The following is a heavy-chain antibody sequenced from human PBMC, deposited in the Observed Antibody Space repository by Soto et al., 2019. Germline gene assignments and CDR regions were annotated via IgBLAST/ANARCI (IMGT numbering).Heavy chain of an antibody. CDR3: ARDLRAAGRPGMDV. D-gene: IGHD6-13*01. Sequence: SVKVSCKASGGSFSSYAISWVRQAPGQGLEWMGGITPIVGTGNYAQNFQGRVTITADESTSTAYMELSSLRSEDTAMYYCARDLRAAGRPGMDVWGQGTTVTVSS. CDR2: ITPIVGTG. CDR1: GGSFSSYA. V-gene: IGHV1-69*13. J-gene: IGHJ6*02.